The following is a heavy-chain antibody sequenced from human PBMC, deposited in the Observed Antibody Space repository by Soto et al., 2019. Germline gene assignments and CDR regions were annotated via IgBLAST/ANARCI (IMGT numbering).Heavy chain of an antibody. V-gene: IGHV4-34*01. CDR1: GGSFSGYY. CDR2: INHSGST. Sequence: NPSETLSLTCAVYGGSFSGYYCSWIRQTPGKGLEWIGEINHSGSTNYNPSLKSRVTISVDTSKNQFSLKLRSVTAADTAVYYCARGGRITIFGVVSADYYDYGMDVWGQGTTVTVSS. CDR3: ARGGRITIFGVVSADYYDYGMDV. D-gene: IGHD3-3*01. J-gene: IGHJ6*02.